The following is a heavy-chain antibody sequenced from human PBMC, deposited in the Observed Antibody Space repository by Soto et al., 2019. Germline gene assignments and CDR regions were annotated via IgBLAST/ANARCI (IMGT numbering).Heavy chain of an antibody. CDR2: ISGSGGST. CDR3: AKWPGGYQLLVGDAFDI. D-gene: IGHD2-2*01. V-gene: IGHV3-23*01. CDR1: GFTFSSYA. Sequence: GGSLRLSCAASGFTFSSYAMSWVRQAPGKGLEWVSAISGSGGSTYYADSVKGRFTISRDNSKNTLYLQMNSLRAEDTAVYYCAKWPGGYQLLVGDAFDIWGQGTMVTVSS. J-gene: IGHJ3*02.